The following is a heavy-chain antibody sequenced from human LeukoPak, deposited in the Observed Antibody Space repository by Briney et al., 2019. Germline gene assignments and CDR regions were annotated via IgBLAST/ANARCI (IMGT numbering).Heavy chain of an antibody. Sequence: PGGSLRLSCAASGFTFSSYGMHWVRQAPGKGLEWVAVISYDGSNKYYADSVKGRFTISRDNSKNTLYLQMNSLRAEDTAVYYYAKGRGYSYGQFDYWGQGTLVTVSS. CDR2: ISYDGSNK. CDR1: GFTFSSYG. V-gene: IGHV3-30*18. D-gene: IGHD5-18*01. J-gene: IGHJ4*02. CDR3: AKGRGYSYGQFDY.